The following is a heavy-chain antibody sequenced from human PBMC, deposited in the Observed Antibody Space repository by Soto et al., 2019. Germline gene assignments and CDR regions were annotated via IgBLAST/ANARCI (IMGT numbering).Heavy chain of an antibody. CDR2: IIPIFGTA. J-gene: IGHJ6*02. V-gene: IGHV1-69*12. CDR3: ATTDMGNYYYDMDV. D-gene: IGHD7-27*01. Sequence: QVQLVQSGAEVKKPGSSVKVSCKASGGTFSSYAISWARQAPGQGLEWMGGIIPIFGTADYAQKLQGRVTITADESTSTAYMELSSLRSEDTAVYYCATTDMGNYYYDMDVWGQGTKVTVSS. CDR1: GGTFSSYA.